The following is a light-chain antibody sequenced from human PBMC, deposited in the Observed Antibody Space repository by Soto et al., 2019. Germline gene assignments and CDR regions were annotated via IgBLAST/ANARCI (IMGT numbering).Light chain of an antibody. CDR1: QSISSW. V-gene: IGKV1-5*01. CDR2: DAS. CDR3: QKYNSVPLT. Sequence: DIQMTQSPSTLSASVGDRVTITCRASQSISSWLAWYQQKPGKAPKLLIYDASSLESGVPSRFSGRGSGTEFTLTISSLQPDDVATYYCQKYNSVPLTFGGGTKVDIK. J-gene: IGKJ4*01.